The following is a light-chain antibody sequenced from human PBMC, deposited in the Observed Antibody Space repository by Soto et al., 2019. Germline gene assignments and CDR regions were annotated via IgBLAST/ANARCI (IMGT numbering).Light chain of an antibody. CDR3: QQYGSPLT. J-gene: IGKJ4*01. V-gene: IGKV3-20*01. Sequence: IGMTQSPATLSLSPGERATLSCRASQGVSSYLAWYQQKPGQAPRLLIYDASNRATGIPARFSGSGSGTDFTLTISRLEPEDFAVYYCQQYGSPLTFGGGTKVDIK. CDR2: DAS. CDR1: QGVSSY.